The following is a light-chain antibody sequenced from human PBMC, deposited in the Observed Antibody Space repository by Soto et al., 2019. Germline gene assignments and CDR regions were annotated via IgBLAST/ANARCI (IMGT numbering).Light chain of an antibody. CDR1: SSDVGGYNY. V-gene: IGLV2-14*01. CDR3: SSYTSSSTLGYV. J-gene: IGLJ1*01. CDR2: DVS. Sequence: QSALTQPASVSGSPGQSITISCTGTSSDVGGYNYVSWYQQHPGKAPKLMIYDVSNQPSGVSNRFSGSKSGNTASLTISGLQAEDEADYYCSSYTSSSTLGYVFGTGTKLTVL.